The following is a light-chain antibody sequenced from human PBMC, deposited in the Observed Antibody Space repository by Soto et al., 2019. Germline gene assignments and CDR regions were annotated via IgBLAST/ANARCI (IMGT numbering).Light chain of an antibody. CDR2: GAS. CDR3: QQYVSSRLI. CDR1: QSVSSN. V-gene: IGKV3-15*01. Sequence: EIVMTQSPATLSVSPGERATLSCRASQSVSSNLAWYQQKPGQAPRLLIYGASIRATGIPARFSGSGSGTEFTLTISRLEPEDFAVYYCQQYVSSRLIFGGGTKVEIK. J-gene: IGKJ4*01.